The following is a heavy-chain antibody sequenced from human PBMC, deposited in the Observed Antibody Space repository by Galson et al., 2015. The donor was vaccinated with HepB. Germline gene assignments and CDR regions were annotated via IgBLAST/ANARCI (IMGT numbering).Heavy chain of an antibody. CDR3: ARDVDTNWNYGVDAFDI. Sequence: SVKASCKASGYTFTGYYMHWVRQAPGQGLEWMGRINPNSGGTNYAQKFQGRVTMTRDTSISTAYMELSRLRSDDTAVYYCARDVDTNWNYGVDAFDIWGQGTMVTVSS. CDR1: GYTFTGYY. V-gene: IGHV1-2*06. D-gene: IGHD1-7*01. CDR2: INPNSGGT. J-gene: IGHJ3*02.